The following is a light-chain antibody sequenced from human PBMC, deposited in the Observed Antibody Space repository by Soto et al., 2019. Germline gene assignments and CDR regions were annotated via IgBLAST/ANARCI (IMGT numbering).Light chain of an antibody. CDR2: SSD. Sequence: QSVLTQPPSASGTPGQRVTISCSGSSSNIGTNTVNWYQHLPGSAPKLLIYSSDQRPSGVPDRFSGSKSGTSASLAISGLQPGDEADYYCEAWDGSLNVVLFGGGTKLTVL. J-gene: IGLJ2*01. CDR1: SSNIGTNT. V-gene: IGLV1-44*01. CDR3: EAWDGSLNVVL.